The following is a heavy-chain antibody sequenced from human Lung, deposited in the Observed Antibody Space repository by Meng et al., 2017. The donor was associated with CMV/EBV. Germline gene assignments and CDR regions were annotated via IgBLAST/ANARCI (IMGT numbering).Heavy chain of an antibody. CDR2: ISGSGGST. Sequence: GGSXRLSCVASGLTFRSHPMTWVRQAPGKGLEWVSSISGSGGSTYSADSVQGRFTISRDNSKNTLYLQMSALRDEDTALYYCARGGPVAGKNWFDRWGQGTLVTVSS. D-gene: IGHD6-19*01. CDR3: ARGGPVAGKNWFDR. J-gene: IGHJ5*02. CDR1: GLTFRSHP. V-gene: IGHV3-23*01.